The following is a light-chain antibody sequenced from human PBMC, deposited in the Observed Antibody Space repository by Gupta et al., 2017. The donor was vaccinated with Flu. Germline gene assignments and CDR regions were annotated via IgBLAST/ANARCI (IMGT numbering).Light chain of an antibody. CDR3: QYDGSTSGV. CDR1: SGTIASNY. CDR2: EDN. V-gene: IGLV6-57*01. Sequence: FILTLLPPPPESPGTTVTISCTRSSGTIASNYVQWYQQRPGSSPTTVIYEDNQRPSGVPDRFSGSNYSSSNSASLTISGLKAEDESDCYGQYDGSTSGVFGGGTKLTVL. J-gene: IGLJ2*01.